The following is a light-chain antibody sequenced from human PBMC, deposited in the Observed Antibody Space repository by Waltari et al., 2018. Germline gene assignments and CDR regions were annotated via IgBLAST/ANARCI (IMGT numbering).Light chain of an antibody. V-gene: IGKV3-11*01. Sequence: EIVFTQSTDTLSLSPGDRATLSCRASHSVSRYLAWYQQRPGQAPRLLIFDASFRATGIPARFSGSGSETDFTLTISSLEPEDCAVYYCQQRSNWPLTFGGGTKVEIK. CDR2: DAS. CDR3: QQRSNWPLT. J-gene: IGKJ4*01. CDR1: HSVSRY.